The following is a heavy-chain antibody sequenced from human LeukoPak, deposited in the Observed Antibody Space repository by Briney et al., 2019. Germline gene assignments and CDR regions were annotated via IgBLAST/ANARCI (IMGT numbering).Heavy chain of an antibody. Sequence: SETLSLTCAVYGGSFSGYYWSWIRQPPGKGLEWIGEINHSGSTNYNPSLKSRVTISVDTSKNQFSLKLSSVTAADTAAYYCARGPTSDYWGQGTLVTVSS. CDR2: INHSGST. J-gene: IGHJ4*02. CDR1: GGSFSGYY. V-gene: IGHV4-34*01. CDR3: ARGPTSDY.